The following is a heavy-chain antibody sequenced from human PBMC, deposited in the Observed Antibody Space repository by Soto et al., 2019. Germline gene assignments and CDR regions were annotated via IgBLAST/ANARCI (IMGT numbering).Heavy chain of an antibody. CDR2: INPNSGGT. Sequence: ASVKVSCKASGYTFTGYYMHWVRQAPGQGLEWMGWINPNSGGTNYAQKFQGWVTMTRDTSISTAYMELSRLRSDDTAVYYCASAVAVPPLYYGMDVWGQGTTVTVSS. D-gene: IGHD6-19*01. CDR3: ASAVAVPPLYYGMDV. V-gene: IGHV1-2*04. J-gene: IGHJ6*02. CDR1: GYTFTGYY.